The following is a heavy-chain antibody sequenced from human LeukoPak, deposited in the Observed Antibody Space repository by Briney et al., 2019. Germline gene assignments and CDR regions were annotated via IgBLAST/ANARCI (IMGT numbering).Heavy chain of an antibody. CDR3: APGRSIRYFDY. V-gene: IGHV4-59*08. D-gene: IGHD3-9*01. CDR1: GVSIFSYY. CDR2: VHYSGST. Sequence: SETLSLTCSVSGVSIFSYYWNWIRQPPGKGLEWIGYVHYSGSTTHNPSLKSRVTISVDTSKSQCSLKWSSATAADTAVYYCAPGRSIRYFDYWGQGTLLTVSS. J-gene: IGHJ4*02.